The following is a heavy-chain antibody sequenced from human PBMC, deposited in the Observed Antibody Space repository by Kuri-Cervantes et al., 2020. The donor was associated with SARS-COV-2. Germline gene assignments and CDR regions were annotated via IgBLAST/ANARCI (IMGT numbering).Heavy chain of an antibody. J-gene: IGHJ6*02. CDR3: VKCRDYDIAAGEVVGVDV. CDR2: IKSKTDGGTT. D-gene: IGHD6-6*01. V-gene: IGHV3-15*01. Sequence: ETLSLTCAASGFTFSNAWMSWVRQAPGKGLEWVGRIKSKTDGGTTDYAAPVKGRFTISKDNSKNTLYVQMNSLRAEDTAVYYCVKCRDYDIAAGEVVGVDVWSQGTTVTVSS. CDR1: GFTFSNAW.